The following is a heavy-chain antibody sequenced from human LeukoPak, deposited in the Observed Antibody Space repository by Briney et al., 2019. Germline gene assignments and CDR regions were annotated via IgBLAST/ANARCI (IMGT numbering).Heavy chain of an antibody. Sequence: GGSLRLSCAAAGLTFNNYAMTWVRQAPGKGLEWVASISGRGGTTDYADSVKGRFTISGDNSQNTLYLQMNSLRAEDTAVYYCAKEEKDFYDSSGYYPIDYWGQGTLVTVSS. V-gene: IGHV3-23*01. CDR2: ISGRGGTT. CDR1: GLTFNNYA. D-gene: IGHD3-22*01. CDR3: AKEEKDFYDSSGYYPIDY. J-gene: IGHJ4*02.